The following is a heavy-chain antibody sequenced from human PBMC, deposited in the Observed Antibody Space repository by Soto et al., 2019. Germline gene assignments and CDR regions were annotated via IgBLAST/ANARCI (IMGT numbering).Heavy chain of an antibody. J-gene: IGHJ4*02. V-gene: IGHV5-51*07. Sequence: GAALKSSCEGSGYSVSSYWSGWVHQMHGKGLEWMGIIYPGDSDTRYSPSFQGQVTISADKSISTAYLQWSSLKASDTAMYYCARSPGGLGVPTGNLDYWGQGTLVTVSS. D-gene: IGHD3-16*01. CDR2: IYPGDSDT. CDR3: ARSPGGLGVPTGNLDY. CDR1: GYSVSSYW.